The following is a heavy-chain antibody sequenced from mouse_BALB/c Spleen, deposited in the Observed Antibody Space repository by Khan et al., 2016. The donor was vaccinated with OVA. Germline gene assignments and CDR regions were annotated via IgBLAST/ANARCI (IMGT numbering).Heavy chain of an antibody. V-gene: IGHV1S41*01. CDR1: GYTFTSYW. D-gene: IGHD1-1*02. J-gene: IGHJ2*01. Sequence: DLIKPGASVKLSCKASGYTFTSYWINWIKQRPGQGLECIGRIAPGSGTAYYNEMFKGKATLTVDTSSSTAYIQLSSLSSEDSAVXFCARSVGGKVPLDCWGQGTTLTVSS. CDR2: IAPGSGTA. CDR3: ARSVGGKVPLDC.